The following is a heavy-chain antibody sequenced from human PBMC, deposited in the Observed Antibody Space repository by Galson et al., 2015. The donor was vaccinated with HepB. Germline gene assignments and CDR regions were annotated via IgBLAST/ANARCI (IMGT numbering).Heavy chain of an antibody. CDR1: GDSVSSNSAA. Sequence: CAISGDSVSSNSAAWNWIRQSPSRGLEWLGRTYYRSKWYNDYAVSVKSRITINPDTSKNQFSLQLNSVAPEDTAVYYCARERFEGELLWFGEPTTRIRYFDYWGQGTLVTVSS. V-gene: IGHV6-1*01. D-gene: IGHD3-10*01. CDR3: ARERFEGELLWFGEPTTRIRYFDY. CDR2: TYYRSKWYN. J-gene: IGHJ4*02.